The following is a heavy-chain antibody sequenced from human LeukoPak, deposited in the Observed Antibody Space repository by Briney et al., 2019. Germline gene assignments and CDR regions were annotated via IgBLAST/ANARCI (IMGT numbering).Heavy chain of an antibody. Sequence: SETLSLTCTVSGGSISSGGYYWSWIRQHPGKGLEWIGYIYYSGSTYYNPSLRSRVTISVDTSKNQFSLKLSSVTAADTAVYYCARGRPHGNDYWGQGTLVTVSS. CDR1: GGSISSGGYY. CDR2: IYYSGST. J-gene: IGHJ4*02. V-gene: IGHV4-31*03. CDR3: ARGRPHGNDY. D-gene: IGHD4-23*01.